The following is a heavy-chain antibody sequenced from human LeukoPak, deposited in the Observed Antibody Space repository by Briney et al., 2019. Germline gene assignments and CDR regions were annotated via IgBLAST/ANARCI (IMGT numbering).Heavy chain of an antibody. J-gene: IGHJ4*02. D-gene: IGHD5-18*01. CDR3: ARSTSVDTAMIYYFDY. CDR1: GGSISSSSYY. V-gene: IGHV4-39*07. Sequence: SETLSLTCTVSGGSISSSSYYWGWIRQPPGKGLEWIGSIYYSGSTYYNPSLKSRVTISVDTSKNQFSLKLSSVTAADTAVYYCARSTSVDTAMIYYFDYWGQGTLVTVSS. CDR2: IYYSGST.